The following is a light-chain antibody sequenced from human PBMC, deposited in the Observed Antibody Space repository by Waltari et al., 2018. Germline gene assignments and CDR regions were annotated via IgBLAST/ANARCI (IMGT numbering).Light chain of an antibody. CDR3: QHYNGYPLT. V-gene: IGKV1-5*03. CDR2: KAS. Sequence: DIQMTQSPSTLSASVGDRVTITCRASQSTSDCLAWYPQKPGKAPKLLIYKASNLESGVPSRFSGSGSGTEFTLTISSLQPDDSATYYCQHYNGYPLTFGGGTKVEIK. J-gene: IGKJ4*01. CDR1: QSTSDC.